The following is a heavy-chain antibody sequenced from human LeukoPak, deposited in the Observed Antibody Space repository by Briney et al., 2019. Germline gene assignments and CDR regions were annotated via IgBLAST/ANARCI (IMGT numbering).Heavy chain of an antibody. Sequence: GGSLRLSCAVSGFSFSSSWMSWVRLSPEKGLEWVANIKPDGSETHYVDSVKGRFTISRENAKNSLYLQMNSLRAEDTALYYCAKDPGDYAFDYWGQGTLVTVSS. CDR3: AKDPGDYAFDY. V-gene: IGHV3-7*03. CDR1: GFSFSSSW. D-gene: IGHD4-17*01. J-gene: IGHJ4*02. CDR2: IKPDGSET.